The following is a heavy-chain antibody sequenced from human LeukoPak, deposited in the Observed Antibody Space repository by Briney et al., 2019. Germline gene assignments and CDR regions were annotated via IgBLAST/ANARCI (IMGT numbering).Heavy chain of an antibody. J-gene: IGHJ4*02. Sequence: PGESLRLSCAASGFTFTTYWMTWVRQAPGKGLEWVANMKQDGSEKYYVDSVKGRFTISRDNAKNSLYLQMNSLSAEDTATYYCARDRRDGYNVLDYWGQGTLVTVSS. CDR2: MKQDGSEK. D-gene: IGHD5-24*01. CDR1: GFTFTTYW. CDR3: ARDRRDGYNVLDY. V-gene: IGHV3-7*01.